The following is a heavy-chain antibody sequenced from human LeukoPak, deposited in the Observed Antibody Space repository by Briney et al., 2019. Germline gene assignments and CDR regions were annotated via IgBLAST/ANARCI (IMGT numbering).Heavy chain of an antibody. V-gene: IGHV4-59*01. Sequence: KTSETLSLTCTVSGGSISSYYWSWIRQPPGKGLEWIGYIYYSGSTNYNPSLKSRVTISVDTSKNQFSLKLSSVTAADTAVYYCARGGDNPRGYYYYMDVWGKGTTVTVSS. CDR1: GGSISSYY. J-gene: IGHJ6*03. CDR3: ARGGDNPRGYYYYMDV. CDR2: IYYSGST. D-gene: IGHD2-21*01.